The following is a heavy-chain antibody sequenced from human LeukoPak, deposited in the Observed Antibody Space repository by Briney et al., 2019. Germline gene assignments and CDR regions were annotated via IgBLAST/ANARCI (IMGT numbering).Heavy chain of an antibody. D-gene: IGHD6-13*01. CDR2: ISGTSGSI. CDR1: GFTFEAYG. CDR3: TKNRVFRVMSGTPHFDF. Sequence: GGSLRLSCAASGFTFEAYGMHWVRQAPGKGLEWVSGISGTSGSIIYADSVKGPFTIYRDTAKTSLNLQMISLRIEEEPLYYCTKNRVFRVMSGTPHFDFWGHGTLVTASS. J-gene: IGHJ4*01. V-gene: IGHV3-9*01.